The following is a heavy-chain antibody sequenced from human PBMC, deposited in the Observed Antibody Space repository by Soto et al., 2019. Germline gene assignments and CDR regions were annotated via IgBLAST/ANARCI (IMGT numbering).Heavy chain of an antibody. Sequence: SETLSLTCTVSGGSISSGDYYWSWIRQPPGKGLEWIGYIYYSGSTYYNPSLKSRVTISVDTSKNQFSLKLSSVTAADTAVYYCARDGCGGDCLFDYWGQGTLVTVSS. J-gene: IGHJ4*02. CDR3: ARDGCGGDCLFDY. CDR1: GGSISSGDYY. D-gene: IGHD2-21*02. CDR2: IYYSGST. V-gene: IGHV4-30-4*01.